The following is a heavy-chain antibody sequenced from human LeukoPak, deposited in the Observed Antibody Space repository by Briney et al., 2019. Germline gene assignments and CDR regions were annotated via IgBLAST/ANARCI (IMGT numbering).Heavy chain of an antibody. J-gene: IGHJ4*02. CDR1: GFTFDDFG. CDR2: INWNGGST. V-gene: IGHV3-20*04. Sequence: PGGSLRLSCAASGFTFDDFGMSWVRQAPGKGLEWVSAINWNGGSTGYADSVKGRFTISRDNAKNSLYLQMNSLRAEDAALYYCARRARGYSGYDFLFDYWGQGTLVTVSS. CDR3: ARRARGYSGYDFLFDY. D-gene: IGHD5-12*01.